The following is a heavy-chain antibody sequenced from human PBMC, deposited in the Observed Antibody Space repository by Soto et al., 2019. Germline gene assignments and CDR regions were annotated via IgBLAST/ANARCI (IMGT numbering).Heavy chain of an antibody. Sequence: RLSCAACGFSFSSYAMQWVRQAPGKGLEWVAVISYDGSNKYYADSVKGRFTISRDNSKNTLYLQMNSRRAEDTALYYCARDEGCSGGSCHARVYYYYYGMDVCGQGTTVTVSS. V-gene: IGHV3-30-3*01. CDR3: ARDEGCSGGSCHARVYYYYYGMDV. J-gene: IGHJ6*02. CDR1: GFSFSSYA. CDR2: ISYDGSNK. D-gene: IGHD2-15*01.